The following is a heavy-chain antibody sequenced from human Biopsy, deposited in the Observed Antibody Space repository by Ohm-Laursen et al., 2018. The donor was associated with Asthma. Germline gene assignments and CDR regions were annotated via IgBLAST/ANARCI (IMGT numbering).Heavy chain of an antibody. V-gene: IGHV3-66*01. CDR1: GFAVSRDH. D-gene: IGHD1-1*01. CDR2: IYSGGTS. Sequence: GSLRLSCAASGFAVSRDHMFWVRQAPGKGLEWVSVIYSGGTSHTADSVKGRFTISRDNSKNMLYLQMNSLRAEDTAVYYCARDLGTTRMDVWGQGTTVTVSS. J-gene: IGHJ6*02. CDR3: ARDLGTTRMDV.